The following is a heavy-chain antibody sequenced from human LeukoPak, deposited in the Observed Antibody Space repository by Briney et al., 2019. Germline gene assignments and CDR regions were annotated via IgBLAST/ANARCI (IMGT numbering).Heavy chain of an antibody. Sequence: GGSLRLSCAASGFTFSDYWMHWVRQASGKGLVGVSRINSDGRITSYADSVKGRFTISRDNAQNSLYLQMNSLRAEDTALYYCARVASNYDFDYWGQGTLVSVSS. CDR1: GFTFSDYW. V-gene: IGHV3-74*01. CDR2: INSDGRIT. CDR3: ARVASNYDFDY. D-gene: IGHD4-11*01. J-gene: IGHJ4*02.